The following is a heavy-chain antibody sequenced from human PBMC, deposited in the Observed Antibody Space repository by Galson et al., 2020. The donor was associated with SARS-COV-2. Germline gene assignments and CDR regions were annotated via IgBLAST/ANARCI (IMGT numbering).Heavy chain of an antibody. CDR3: ASYRAYYDILTGQFDY. Sequence: GGSLRLSCAASGFTFSSYAMSWVRQAPGKGLEWVSAISGSGGSTYYADSVKGRFTISRDNSKNTLYLQMNSLRAEDTAVYYCASYRAYYDILTGQFDYWGQGTLVTVSS. D-gene: IGHD3-9*01. CDR2: ISGSGGST. CDR1: GFTFSSYA. V-gene: IGHV3-23*01. J-gene: IGHJ4*02.